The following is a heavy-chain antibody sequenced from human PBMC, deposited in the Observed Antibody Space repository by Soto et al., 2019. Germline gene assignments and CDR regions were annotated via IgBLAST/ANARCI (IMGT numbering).Heavy chain of an antibody. D-gene: IGHD4-17*01. Sequence: PSETLSLTCTVSGGSITTYQWNWIRQTPGKGLEWIGGYSGFTNYNPSLESRATISVDRSKNQFSLNLRSVTTADTAIYYCARDFGDYSFFFDYWGQGNLGTVSS. J-gene: IGHJ4*02. V-gene: IGHV4-59*01. CDR2: YSGFT. CDR3: ARDFGDYSFFFDY. CDR1: GGSITTYQ.